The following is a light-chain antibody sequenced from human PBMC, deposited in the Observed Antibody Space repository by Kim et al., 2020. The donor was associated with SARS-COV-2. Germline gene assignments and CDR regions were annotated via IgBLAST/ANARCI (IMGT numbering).Light chain of an antibody. CDR1: QRVSNY. Sequence: LSPGERAPLSCRASQRVSNYLAWYQHKPGRAPRLLIYDASNRAPGVPARFSGSGYGTDFTLTISSLEPEDFAVYYCQQRSIWPQTFGQGTKVDIK. CDR3: QQRSIWPQT. CDR2: DAS. V-gene: IGKV3-11*01. J-gene: IGKJ1*01.